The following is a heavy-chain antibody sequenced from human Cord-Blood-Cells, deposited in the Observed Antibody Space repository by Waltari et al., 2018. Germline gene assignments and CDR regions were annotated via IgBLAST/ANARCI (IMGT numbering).Heavy chain of an antibody. CDR3: ASNYYGSGSYYDY. CDR1: GYTLPSYD. D-gene: IGHD3-10*01. J-gene: IGHJ4*02. CDR2: MNPNSGNT. Sequence: QVQLVQSGAEVKKPGASVKVSCKASGYTLPSYDLNWVRQATGQGLEWMGWMNPNSGNTGYAQKFQGRVTMTRNTSISTAYMELSSLRSEDTAVYYCASNYYGSGSYYDYWGQGTLVTVSS. V-gene: IGHV1-8*01.